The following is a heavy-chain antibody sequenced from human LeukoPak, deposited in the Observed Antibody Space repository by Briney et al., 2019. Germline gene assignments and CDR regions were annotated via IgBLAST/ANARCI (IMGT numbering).Heavy chain of an antibody. CDR3: ARGTVTTSPFDY. J-gene: IGHJ4*02. V-gene: IGHV3-74*01. Sequence: GGSLRLSCAASGFTFSSYWMHWVRQAPGKGLVWVSRINSDGSSTSYADSVKGRFTISRDNSKNTLYLQMNSLGAEDTAIYYCARGTVTTSPFDYWGQGTLVTVSS. D-gene: IGHD4-17*01. CDR1: GFTFSSYW. CDR2: INSDGSST.